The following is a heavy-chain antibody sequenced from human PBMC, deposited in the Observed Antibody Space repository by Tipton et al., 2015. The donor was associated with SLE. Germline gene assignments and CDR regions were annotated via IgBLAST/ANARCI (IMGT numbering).Heavy chain of an antibody. Sequence: SLRLSCAASGFTFSGYYMHWVRQAPGKGLEWVSSISSSSSYIYFADSVKGRFTISRDNSKNTLYLQMNSLRPEDTAVYYCARVPLQDYEVYFQHWGQGTLVTVSS. CDR3: ARVPLQDYEVYFQH. CDR2: ISSSSSYI. V-gene: IGHV3-21*01. CDR1: GFTFSGYY. J-gene: IGHJ1*01. D-gene: IGHD4-17*01.